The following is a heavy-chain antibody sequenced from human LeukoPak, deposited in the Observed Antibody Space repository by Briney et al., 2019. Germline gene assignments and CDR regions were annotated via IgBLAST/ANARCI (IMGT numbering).Heavy chain of an antibody. V-gene: IGHV1-46*01. J-gene: IGHJ5*02. Sequence: ASVKVSCKASGYTFTSYYMHWVRQAPGQGLEWMGIINPSGGSTSYAQKFQGRVTMTRDTSTSTVYMELSSLRSEDTAVYYCARDSSYDYVWGSYRPRFDPWGQGTLVTVSS. CDR1: GYTFTSYY. D-gene: IGHD3-16*02. CDR2: INPSGGST. CDR3: ARDSSYDYVWGSYRPRFDP.